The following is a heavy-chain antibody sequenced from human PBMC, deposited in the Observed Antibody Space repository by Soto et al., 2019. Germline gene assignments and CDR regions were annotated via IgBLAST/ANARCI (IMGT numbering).Heavy chain of an antibody. CDR3: ARANAVDSDAFDI. V-gene: IGHV3-15*01. CDR2: IRSNADGGTA. CDR1: GFPFIDAW. J-gene: IGHJ3*02. Sequence: PGGSLRLSCAASGFPFIDAWMSWVRQAPGKGLQWIGRIRSNADGGTADLAAPVRGRFTISRDNSKNTLYLQMNSLRAEDTAVYYCARANAVDSDAFDIWGQGTMVTVSS. D-gene: IGHD2-8*01.